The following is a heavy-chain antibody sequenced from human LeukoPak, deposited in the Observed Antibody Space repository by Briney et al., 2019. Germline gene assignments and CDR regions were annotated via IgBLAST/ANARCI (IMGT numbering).Heavy chain of an antibody. CDR1: GGSFSGYY. Sequence: PSETLSLTCAVYGGSFSGYYWSWIRQPPGKGLEWIGEINHSGSTNYNPSLKSRVTISVDTSKNQFSLKLSSVTAADTAVYYCARGEGVNYYDSSGYYYFDYWGQGTLVTVSS. V-gene: IGHV4-34*01. CDR3: ARGEGVNYYDSSGYYYFDY. J-gene: IGHJ4*02. D-gene: IGHD3-22*01. CDR2: INHSGST.